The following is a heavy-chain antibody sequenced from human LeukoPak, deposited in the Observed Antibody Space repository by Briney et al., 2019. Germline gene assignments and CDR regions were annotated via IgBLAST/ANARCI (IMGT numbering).Heavy chain of an antibody. CDR3: ERGSVAAYASPFDY. V-gene: IGHV3-74*01. CDR1: GFTFSNHW. J-gene: IGHJ4*02. Sequence: GGSLRLSCAASGFTFSNHWMHWVRQAPGKGLVWVSLVNSDGRSVNYADSVKGRFAISRDNAKNTLYLQMTSLRVEDTAVYYCERGSVAAYASPFDYWGQGTLVTVSS. D-gene: IGHD6-19*01. CDR2: VNSDGRSV.